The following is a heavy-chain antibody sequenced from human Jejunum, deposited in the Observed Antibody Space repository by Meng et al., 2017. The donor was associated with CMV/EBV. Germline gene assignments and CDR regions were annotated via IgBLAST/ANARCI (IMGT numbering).Heavy chain of an antibody. CDR2: IHYSEST. J-gene: IGHJ4*02. Sequence: VSGGSIRSYYWSWVRQSPGKGLEWLGYIHYSESTKYNPSLESRVTMSLDRSRNQFSLRLSSVTAADTAVYFCVRGVSPTEWPLEKWGQGTLVTVSS. V-gene: IGHV4-59*01. CDR3: VRGVSPTEWPLEK. CDR1: GGSIRSYY. D-gene: IGHD3-3*01.